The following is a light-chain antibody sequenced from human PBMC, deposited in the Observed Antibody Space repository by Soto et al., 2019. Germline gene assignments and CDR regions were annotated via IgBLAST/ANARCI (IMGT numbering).Light chain of an antibody. CDR3: TSYTRSPLYV. CDR2: DVN. CDR1: SSDIGGSNY. Sequence: SALTQPASVSGSPGQSITVSCTGTSSDIGGSNYVSWYQQHPGKAPRLIIYDVNNRPSGVSARFSGSKSGNTASLTISGLQAEDEADYYCTSYTRSPLYVFGTGTKLTVL. V-gene: IGLV2-14*03. J-gene: IGLJ1*01.